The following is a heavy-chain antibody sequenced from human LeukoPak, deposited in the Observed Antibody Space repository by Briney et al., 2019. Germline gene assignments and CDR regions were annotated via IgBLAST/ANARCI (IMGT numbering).Heavy chain of an antibody. J-gene: IGHJ6*04. CDR1: GGSISSGGYS. D-gene: IGHD3-10*01. V-gene: IGHV4-30-2*01. CDR3: ARGASMVRGVITGYGMDV. CDR2: IYHSGST. Sequence: SETLSLTCAVSGGSISSGGYSWSWIRQPPGKGLEWIGYIYHSGSTYYNPSLKSRVTISVDRSKNQFSLKLSSVTAADTAVYYCARGASMVRGVITGYGMDVWGKGTTVTVSS.